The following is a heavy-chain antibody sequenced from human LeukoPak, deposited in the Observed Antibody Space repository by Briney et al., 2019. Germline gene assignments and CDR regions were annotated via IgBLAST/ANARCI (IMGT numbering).Heavy chain of an antibody. CDR3: AKDTNYGDYSFDY. Sequence: GGSLRLSCAASGFTFSSYAMSWVRQAPGKGLEWVSAISGSGGSTYYADSVKGRFTISIDNSKNTLYLQMNSLRAEDTAVYYCAKDTNYGDYSFDYWGQGTLVTVSS. D-gene: IGHD4-17*01. J-gene: IGHJ4*02. CDR1: GFTFSSYA. CDR2: ISGSGGST. V-gene: IGHV3-23*01.